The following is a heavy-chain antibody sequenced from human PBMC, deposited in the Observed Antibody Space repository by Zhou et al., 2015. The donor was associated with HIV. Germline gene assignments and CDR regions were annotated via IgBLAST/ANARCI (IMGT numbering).Heavy chain of an antibody. CDR1: GFTFTSSA. V-gene: IGHV1-58*01. D-gene: IGHD2-2*03. CDR2: IVVGSGNT. Sequence: QMQLVQSGPEVKKPGTSVKVSCKASGFTFTSSAVQWVRQARGQRLEWIGWIVVGSGNTNYAQKFQERVTITRDMSTSTAYMELSSLRSEDTAVYYCAADSLGYCSSTSCSYYYYYYGMDVWGQGTTVTVSS. CDR3: AADSLGYCSSTSCSYYYYYYGMDV. J-gene: IGHJ6*02.